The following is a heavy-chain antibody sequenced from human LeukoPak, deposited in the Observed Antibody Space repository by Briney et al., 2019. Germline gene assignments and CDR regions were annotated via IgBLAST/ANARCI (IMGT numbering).Heavy chain of an antibody. Sequence: GESLRLSCAAPGFTFSSYAMSWVRQAPGKGLEWVSAISGSGGSTYYADSAKGRFTISRDNSKNTLYLQMNSLRAEDTAVYYCAKERFGELDYWGQGTLATVSS. CDR1: GFTFSSYA. V-gene: IGHV3-23*01. J-gene: IGHJ4*02. CDR2: ISGSGGST. D-gene: IGHD3-10*01. CDR3: AKERFGELDY.